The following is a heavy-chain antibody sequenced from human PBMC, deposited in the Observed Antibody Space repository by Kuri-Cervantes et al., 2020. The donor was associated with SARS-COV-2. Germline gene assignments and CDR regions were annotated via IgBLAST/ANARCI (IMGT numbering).Heavy chain of an antibody. CDR2: IYYSGST. J-gene: IGHJ3*02. CDR1: GGSISSSSYY. Sequence: SETLSLTCTVSGGSISSSSYYWGWIRQPPGEGLEWIGSIYYSGSTYYNPSLKSRVTISVDTSKNQFSLKLSSVTAADTAVYYCASLMITIFGVVIPDDAFDIWGQGTMVTVSS. CDR3: ASLMITIFGVVIPDDAFDI. V-gene: IGHV4-39*07. D-gene: IGHD3-3*01.